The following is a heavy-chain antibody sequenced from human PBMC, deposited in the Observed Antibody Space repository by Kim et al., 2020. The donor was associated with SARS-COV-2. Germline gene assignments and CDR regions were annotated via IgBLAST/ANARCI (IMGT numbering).Heavy chain of an antibody. CDR2: IYYSGST. Sequence: SETLSLTCTVSGGSISSYYWSWIRQPPGKGLEWIGYIYYSGSTNYNPSLKSRVTISVDTSKNKFSLKLSSVTAADTAGYYCARDRRLGELSLYPYYYYYSGMDVWGQGTTVTVPS. CDR3: ARDRRLGELSLYPYYYYYSGMDV. CDR1: GGSISSYY. D-gene: IGHD3-16*02. J-gene: IGHJ6*02. V-gene: IGHV4-59*01.